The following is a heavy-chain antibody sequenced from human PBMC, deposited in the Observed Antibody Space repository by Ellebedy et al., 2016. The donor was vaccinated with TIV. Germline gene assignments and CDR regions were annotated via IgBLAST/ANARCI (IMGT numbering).Heavy chain of an antibody. Sequence: SVKVSCXASGYTFTGYYMHWVRQAPGQGLEWMGRIIPILGIANYAQKFQGRVTITADESTSTAYMELSSLRSEDTAVYYCARARDPQEMATAGWLFDYWGQGTLVTVSS. D-gene: IGHD5-24*01. CDR2: IIPILGIA. J-gene: IGHJ4*02. V-gene: IGHV1-69*02. CDR3: ARARDPQEMATAGWLFDY. CDR1: GYTFTGYY.